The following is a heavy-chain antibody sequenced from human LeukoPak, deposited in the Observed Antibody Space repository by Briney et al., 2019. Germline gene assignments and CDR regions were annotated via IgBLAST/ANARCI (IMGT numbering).Heavy chain of an antibody. Sequence: GGSLRLSCAASGFTFSSYAMHWVRQAPGKGLEWVAVISYDGSHEYYADSVKGRFTISRDSSKNTLYLQMNSLRPEDTAVYYCAITFRIDCSSTSRYYYGMDVWGKGTTVTVSS. CDR2: ISYDGSHE. CDR1: GFTFSSYA. D-gene: IGHD2-2*01. V-gene: IGHV3-30*04. CDR3: AITFRIDCSSTSRYYYGMDV. J-gene: IGHJ6*04.